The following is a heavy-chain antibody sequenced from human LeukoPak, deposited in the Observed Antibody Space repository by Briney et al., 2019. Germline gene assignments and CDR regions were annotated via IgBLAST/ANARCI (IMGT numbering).Heavy chain of an antibody. J-gene: IGHJ4*02. V-gene: IGHV3-23*01. Sequence: GGSLRLSCAASGFTFSSYAMSWVRQAQGKGLEWVSAISGSGGSTYYADSVKGRFTISRDNSKNTLYLQMNSLRAEDTAVYYCAKSGPRWYSSGWYNYWGQGTLVAVSS. D-gene: IGHD6-19*01. CDR3: AKSGPRWYSSGWYNY. CDR1: GFTFSSYA. CDR2: ISGSGGST.